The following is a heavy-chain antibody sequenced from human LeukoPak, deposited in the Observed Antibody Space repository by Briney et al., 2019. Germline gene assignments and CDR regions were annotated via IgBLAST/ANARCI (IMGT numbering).Heavy chain of an antibody. CDR3: ARETTIYLRGVIITYFDY. Sequence: SETLSLTCTVSGGSISSGGYYWSWIRQHPGKGLEWIGYIYYSGSTYYNPSLKSRVTISVDTSKNQFSLKLSSVTAADTAVYYCARETTIYLRGVIITYFDYWGQGTLVTVSS. D-gene: IGHD3-10*01. CDR2: IYYSGST. CDR1: GGSISSGGYY. J-gene: IGHJ4*02. V-gene: IGHV4-31*03.